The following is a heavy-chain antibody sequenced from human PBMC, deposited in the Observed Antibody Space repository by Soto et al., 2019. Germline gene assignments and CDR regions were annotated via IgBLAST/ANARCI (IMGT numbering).Heavy chain of an antibody. V-gene: IGHV4-61*01. CDR1: GGSVSSGSYY. Sequence: SETLSLTCTVSGGSVSSGSYYWSWIRQPPGKGLEWIGYIYYSGSTNYNPSLKSRVTISVDTSKNQFSLKLSSVTAADTAVYYCAREVGAPPLAWFAPWGQGTLVTVSS. CDR3: AREVGAPPLAWFAP. CDR2: IYYSGST. J-gene: IGHJ5*02. D-gene: IGHD1-26*01.